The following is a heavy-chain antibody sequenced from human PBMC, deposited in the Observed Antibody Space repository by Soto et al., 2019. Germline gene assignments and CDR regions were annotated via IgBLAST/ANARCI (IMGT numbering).Heavy chain of an antibody. CDR1: GFTFSSYA. J-gene: IGHJ4*02. V-gene: IGHV3-7*01. CDR3: AREYS. Sequence: GGSLRLSCAASGFTFSSYAVSWVRQAPGKGLEWVASIKEDGSETYYVDSVKGRFTISRDNAKNSLYLQMNSLRADDTAVYYCAREYSWGQGTLVTVSS. CDR2: IKEDGSET.